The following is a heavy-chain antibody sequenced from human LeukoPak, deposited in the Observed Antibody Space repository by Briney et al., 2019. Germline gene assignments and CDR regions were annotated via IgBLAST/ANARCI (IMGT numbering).Heavy chain of an antibody. J-gene: IGHJ6*02. CDR1: GGSISSSSYY. D-gene: IGHD5-18*01. V-gene: IGHV4-39*01. CDR3: ARMSYGLYSYYYYYGMDV. Sequence: SETLSLTCTVSGGSISSSSYYWGWIRQPPGMGLEWIGSIYYSGSTYYNPSLKSRVTISVDTSKNQFSLKLSSVTAADTAVYYCARMSYGLYSYYYYYGMDVWGQGTTVTVSS. CDR2: IYYSGST.